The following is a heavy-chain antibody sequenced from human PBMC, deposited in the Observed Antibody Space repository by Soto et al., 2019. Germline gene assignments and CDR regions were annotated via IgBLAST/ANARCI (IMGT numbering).Heavy chain of an antibody. CDR2: INAGNGNT. CDR3: ARVGGLYSWFDP. D-gene: IGHD2-8*01. CDR1: GYTFTSYA. Sequence: QVQLVQSGAEEKKPGASVKVSCKASGYTFTSYAMHWVRQAPGQRLEWMGWINAGNGNTKYSQKLQGRVTITRDTSASTAYMELSSLRSEDTAVYYCARVGGLYSWFDPWGQGTLVTVSS. J-gene: IGHJ5*02. V-gene: IGHV1-3*05.